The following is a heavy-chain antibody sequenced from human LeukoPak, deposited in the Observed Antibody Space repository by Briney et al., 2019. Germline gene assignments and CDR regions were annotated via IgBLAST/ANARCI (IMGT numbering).Heavy chain of an antibody. CDR3: ARDGYGSGRPNWFDP. V-gene: IGHV4-61*02. D-gene: IGHD3-10*01. CDR2: IYTSGST. J-gene: IGHJ5*02. CDR1: GGSISSGSYY. Sequence: SETLSLTCTVSGGSISSGSYYWSWLRQPAGKGLEWIGRIYTSGSTNYNPSLKSRVTISVDTSKNQFSLKLSSVTAADTAVYYCARDGYGSGRPNWFDPWGQGTLVTVSS.